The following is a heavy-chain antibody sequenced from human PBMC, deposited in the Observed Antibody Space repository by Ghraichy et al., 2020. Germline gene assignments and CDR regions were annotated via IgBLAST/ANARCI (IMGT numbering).Heavy chain of an antibody. CDR2: ISSSSSYI. J-gene: IGHJ4*02. D-gene: IGHD3-10*01. Sequence: GGSLRLSCAASGFTFSSYSMNWVRQAPGKGLEWVSSISSSSSYIYYADSVKGRFTISRDNAKNSLYLQMNSLRAEDTAVYYCARESPEFTLGLGLPLSITKNPPDYWGQGTLVTVSS. V-gene: IGHV3-21*01. CDR1: GFTFSSYS. CDR3: ARESPEFTLGLGLPLSITKNPPDY.